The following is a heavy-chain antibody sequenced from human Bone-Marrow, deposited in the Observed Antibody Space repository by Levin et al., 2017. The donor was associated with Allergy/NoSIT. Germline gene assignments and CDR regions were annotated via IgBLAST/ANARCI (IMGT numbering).Heavy chain of an antibody. CDR2: INTDGSTT. J-gene: IGHJ4*02. CDR3: ARALIVGATSGGDY. CDR1: GFTFRSYW. V-gene: IGHV3-74*01. D-gene: IGHD1-26*01. Sequence: LSLPCAASGFTFRSYWMHWVRQAPGKGLVWVSRINTDGSTTNYADSVKGRFTISRDNAKNTLYLQMNSLRAEDTAVYYCARALIVGATSGGDYWGQGTLVTVSS.